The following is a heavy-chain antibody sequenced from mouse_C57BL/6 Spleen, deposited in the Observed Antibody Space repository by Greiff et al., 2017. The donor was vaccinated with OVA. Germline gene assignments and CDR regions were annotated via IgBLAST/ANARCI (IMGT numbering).Heavy chain of an antibody. CDR3: ARYGDGYWYFDV. V-gene: IGHV1-81*01. D-gene: IGHD2-3*01. CDR2: IYPRSGNT. J-gene: IGHJ1*03. CDR1: GYTFTSYG. Sequence: QVQLKESGAELARPGASVKLSCKASGYTFTSYGISWVKQRTGQGLEWIGEIYPRSGNTYYNEKFKGKATLTADKSSSTAYMELRSLTSEDSAVYFCARYGDGYWYFDVWGTGTTVTVSS.